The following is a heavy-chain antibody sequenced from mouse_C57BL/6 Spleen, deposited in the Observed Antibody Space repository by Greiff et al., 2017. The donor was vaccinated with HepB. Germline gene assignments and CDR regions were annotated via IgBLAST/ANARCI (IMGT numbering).Heavy chain of an antibody. CDR1: GYTFTSYW. CDR3: ARSPYYSNYEGFAY. D-gene: IGHD2-5*01. V-gene: IGHV1-52*01. Sequence: QVQLQHPGAELVRPGSSVKLSCKASGYTFTSYWMHWVKQRPIQGLEWIGNIDPSDSETHYNQKFKDKATLTVDKSSSTAYMQLSSLTSEDSAVYYCARSPYYSNYEGFAYWGQGTLVTVSA. J-gene: IGHJ3*01. CDR2: IDPSDSET.